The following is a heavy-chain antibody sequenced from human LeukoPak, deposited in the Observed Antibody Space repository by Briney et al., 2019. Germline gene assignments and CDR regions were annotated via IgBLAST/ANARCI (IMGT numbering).Heavy chain of an antibody. CDR3: ARGGRYCSGGSCYAWFDP. V-gene: IGHV4-59*01. CDR2: IYYSGST. Sequence: SETLSLTCTVSGGSISSYYWSWIRQPPGKGLEWIGYIYYSGSTNYNPSLKSRVTMSIDTSKNQCSLNLRSVTAADTAVYYCARGGRYCSGGSCYAWFDPWGQGTLVTVSS. CDR1: GGSISSYY. J-gene: IGHJ5*02. D-gene: IGHD2-15*01.